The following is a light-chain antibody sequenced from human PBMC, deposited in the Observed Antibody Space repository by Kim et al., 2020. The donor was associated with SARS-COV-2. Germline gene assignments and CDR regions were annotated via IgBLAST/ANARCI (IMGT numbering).Light chain of an antibody. Sequence: GQSVTTSCTGTSSDVGAYNYVSWFQQHPGKAPKLVIYDVTKRPSGVPDRFSGSKSDNTASLTISGLQAEDEADYYCCSHAGSYTWVFGGGTQLTVL. V-gene: IGLV2-11*03. CDR2: DVT. CDR1: SSDVGAYNY. J-gene: IGLJ3*02. CDR3: CSHAGSYTWV.